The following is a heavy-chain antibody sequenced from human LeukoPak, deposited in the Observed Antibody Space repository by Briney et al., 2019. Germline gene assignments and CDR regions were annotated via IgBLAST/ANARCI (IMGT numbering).Heavy chain of an antibody. CDR3: TRDSGTTGEVKFDP. J-gene: IGHJ5*02. D-gene: IGHD3-10*01. CDR2: IYSSGTI. Sequence: SETLSLTCTVSGGSISSYYWSWIRQPAGKGLEWIGRIYSSGTITYNPSLQSRVTMSVDTSKNEFSLKMSSVAAADTAVYYCTRDSGTTGEVKFDPWGQGTLVAVSS. CDR1: GGSISSYY. V-gene: IGHV4-4*07.